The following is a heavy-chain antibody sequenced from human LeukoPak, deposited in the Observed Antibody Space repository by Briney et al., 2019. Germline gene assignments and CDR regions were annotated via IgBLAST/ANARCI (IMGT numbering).Heavy chain of an antibody. CDR2: MHYSVPT. D-gene: IGHD3-10*01. V-gene: IGHV4-59*01. J-gene: IGHJ4*02. Sequence: PSETLSLTCTVSGGSTSSYYCSWIRQPPGKGLEWIAYMHYSVPTNYNPSLRSRVTISVDTSKNQFSLKVSSVTAADTAVYYCARSVNRGVTRHAMYYFDYWGQGILVTVSS. CDR1: GGSTSSYY. CDR3: ARSVNRGVTRHAMYYFDY.